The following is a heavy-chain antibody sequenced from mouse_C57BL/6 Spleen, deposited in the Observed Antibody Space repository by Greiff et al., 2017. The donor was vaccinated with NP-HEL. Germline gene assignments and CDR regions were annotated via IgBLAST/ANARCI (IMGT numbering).Heavy chain of an antibody. J-gene: IGHJ4*01. Sequence: EVQGVESGGGLVKPGGSLKLSCAASGFTFSDYGMHWVRQAPEKGLEWVAYISSGSSTIYYADTVKGRFTISRDNAKNTLCLQRSSLRSEDTAMYYCASNDYDYDGYAMDYWGQGTSVTVSS. CDR3: ASNDYDYDGYAMDY. CDR1: GFTFSDYG. CDR2: ISSGSSTI. D-gene: IGHD2-4*01. V-gene: IGHV5-17*01.